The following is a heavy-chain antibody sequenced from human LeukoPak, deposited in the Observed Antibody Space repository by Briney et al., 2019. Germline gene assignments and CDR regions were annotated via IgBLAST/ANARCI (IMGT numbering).Heavy chain of an antibody. J-gene: IGHJ4*02. D-gene: IGHD2-15*01. Sequence: PGESLKISCKGSGYSFTRYYIGWVRQMPGKGPEWMGIIYPGDSDTRYSPSFQGQVTISADKSISTAYLQWSSLKASDTAMYYCARYRYCSGGNCYGPDYWGQGTLVTVSS. CDR3: ARYRYCSGGNCYGPDY. CDR2: IYPGDSDT. V-gene: IGHV5-51*01. CDR1: GYSFTRYY.